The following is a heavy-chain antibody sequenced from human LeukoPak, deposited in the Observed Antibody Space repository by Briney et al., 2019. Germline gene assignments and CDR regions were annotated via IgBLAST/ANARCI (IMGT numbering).Heavy chain of an antibody. CDR1: GGSVSSGTYY. CDR3: TRSTNLEAFDI. J-gene: IGHJ3*02. CDR2: IYYSGST. Sequence: SETLSLTCTVSGGSVSSGTYYRSWIRQPPGKRLEWLGYIYYSGSTNYNPSLKSRVTVSVDTSKNQCSLKLSSVTTADTAVYYCTRSTNLEAFDIWGQGTMVTVSS. V-gene: IGHV4-61*01. D-gene: IGHD2-8*01.